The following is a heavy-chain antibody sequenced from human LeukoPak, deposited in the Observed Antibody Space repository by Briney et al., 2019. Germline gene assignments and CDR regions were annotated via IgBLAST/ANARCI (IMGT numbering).Heavy chain of an antibody. CDR1: GFTFSSYW. Sequence: GGSLRLSCAASGFTFSSYWMSWVRQAPGKGLKWVANIKQDGGEKYYVDSVKGRFTISRNNAENSLYLQMNSLRAEDTAMYYCARPLYGSGSYYNLPRWFDPWGQGTLVTVSS. V-gene: IGHV3-7*03. CDR3: ARPLYGSGSYYNLPRWFDP. D-gene: IGHD3-10*01. J-gene: IGHJ5*02. CDR2: IKQDGGEK.